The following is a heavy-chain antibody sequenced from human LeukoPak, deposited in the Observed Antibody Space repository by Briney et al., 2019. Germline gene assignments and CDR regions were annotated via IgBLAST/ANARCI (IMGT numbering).Heavy chain of an antibody. D-gene: IGHD5-24*01. CDR1: GFTFSSYS. V-gene: IGHV3-21*01. Sequence: GGSLRLSCAADGFTFSSYSMNWVRQAPGKGLEWVSSISSSSSHIYYAVSVKGRFTISRDNAKNSLYLQMNSLRAEDTSVYYCARLRDGYNPYFDYWGQGTLVTVSS. J-gene: IGHJ4*02. CDR2: ISSSSSHI. CDR3: ARLRDGYNPYFDY.